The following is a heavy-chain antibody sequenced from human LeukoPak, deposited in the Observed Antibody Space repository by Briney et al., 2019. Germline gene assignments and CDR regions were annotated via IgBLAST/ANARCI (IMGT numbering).Heavy chain of an antibody. Sequence: GGSLRLSCAASGFNFSSNSMNWVRQAPGKGLEWVSSISTSTSYIYYADSVKGRFTISRDNAKNSLYLQMNSLRDEDTAVYYCAICRGGSCYYPGRGWFGPWGQGILVAVSS. CDR1: GFNFSSNS. CDR2: ISTSTSYI. J-gene: IGHJ5*02. CDR3: AICRGGSCYYPGRGWFGP. D-gene: IGHD2-15*01. V-gene: IGHV3-21*01.